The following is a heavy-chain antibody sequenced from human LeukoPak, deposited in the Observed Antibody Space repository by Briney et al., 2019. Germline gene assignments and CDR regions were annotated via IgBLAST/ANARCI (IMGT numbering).Heavy chain of an antibody. V-gene: IGHV1-69*05. Sequence: SVKVSCKASGGTFSSYAISWVRQAPGQGLEWMGGIIPIFGTANYAQKLQGRVTITTDESTSTAYMERSSPRSEDTAVYYCARGAGLGVIYYWGQGTLVAVSS. D-gene: IGHD3-10*01. J-gene: IGHJ4*02. CDR2: IIPIFGTA. CDR1: GGTFSSYA. CDR3: ARGAGLGVIYY.